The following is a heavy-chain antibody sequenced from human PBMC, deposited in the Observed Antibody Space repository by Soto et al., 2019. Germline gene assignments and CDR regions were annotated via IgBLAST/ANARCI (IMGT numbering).Heavy chain of an antibody. J-gene: IGHJ4*02. Sequence: EVQLVESGGGLVKPGGSLRLSCAASGFTFSNAWMSWVRQAPGKGLEWVGRIKSKTDGGTTDYAAPVKGRFTISRKDSKNTLYLQMNSLKTEDTAVYYCTTGDYDFWSGYYTGTSSGRHWGQGTLVTVCS. CDR1: GFTFSNAW. V-gene: IGHV3-15*01. CDR2: IKSKTDGGTT. D-gene: IGHD3-3*01. CDR3: TTGDYDFWSGYYTGTSSGRH.